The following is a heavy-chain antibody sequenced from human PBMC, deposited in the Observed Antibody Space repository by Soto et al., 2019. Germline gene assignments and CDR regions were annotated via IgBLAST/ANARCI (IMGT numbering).Heavy chain of an antibody. Sequence: ESGGGLVQPGGSLRLSCAASGFAFSSFSMAWVRQPPGKGLEWVANIKHDGGEKYSVDSLKGRFSVSRDNSKNSLYLQINSLRAEDTAVYYCARGRDYNYGMDVWGQGTSVTVSS. J-gene: IGHJ6*02. CDR1: GFAFSSFS. V-gene: IGHV3-7*03. CDR3: ARGRDYNYGMDV. CDR2: IKHDGGEK.